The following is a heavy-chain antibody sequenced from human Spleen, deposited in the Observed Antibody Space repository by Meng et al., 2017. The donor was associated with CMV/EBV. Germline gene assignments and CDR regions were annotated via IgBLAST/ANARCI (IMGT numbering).Heavy chain of an antibody. CDR3: AREVGYVFDI. CDR2: IHSGGST. Sequence: GESLKISCAASGFTVSSNYLTWVRQAPGKGLEWVSVIHSGGSTHYADSVKGRFTISRDNSKNTLYLQMNSLRAEDTAVYYCAREVGYVFDIWGQGTMVTVSS. V-gene: IGHV3-53*01. J-gene: IGHJ3*02. CDR1: GFTVSSNY.